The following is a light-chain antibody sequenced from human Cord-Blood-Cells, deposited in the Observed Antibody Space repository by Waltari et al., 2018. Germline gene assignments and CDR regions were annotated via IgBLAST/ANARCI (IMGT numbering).Light chain of an antibody. CDR2: DAS. J-gene: IGKJ5*01. Sequence: EIVQTQSPATLSFSPGVRATLSCRASQSVSSHLAWYKHKPGQAPRLLIDDASNSATGIPARFSGSGSGTDVTLTISSLEPEDFAVYYCQQRSNWITFGQGTRLEIK. CDR1: QSVSSH. V-gene: IGKV3-11*01. CDR3: QQRSNWIT.